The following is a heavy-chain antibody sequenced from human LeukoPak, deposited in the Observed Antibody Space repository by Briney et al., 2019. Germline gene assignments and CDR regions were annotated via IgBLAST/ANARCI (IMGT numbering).Heavy chain of an antibody. V-gene: IGHV3-23*01. Sequence: PGGSLRLSCAASGFTFSSYGMTWVRQAPGKGLEWVSAISGSGGSTYYADSVKGRFTISRDNSKNTLYLQMNSLRAEDTAVYYCAKDLDYYDSTDAFDIWGQGTMVTVPS. J-gene: IGHJ3*02. CDR2: ISGSGGST. CDR1: GFTFSSYG. CDR3: AKDLDYYDSTDAFDI. D-gene: IGHD3-22*01.